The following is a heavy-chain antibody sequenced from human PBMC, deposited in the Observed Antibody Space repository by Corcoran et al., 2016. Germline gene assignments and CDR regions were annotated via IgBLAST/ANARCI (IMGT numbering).Heavy chain of an antibody. Sequence: EVQLVESGGGLVQPGGSLRLSCAASGFTFSSYWMSWVRQAPGKGLEWVANIKQDGSEKYYVDSVKGRFTISRDNAKNALYLQMNSLRAEDTAVYYCAREGGNWYFDLWGRGTLVTVSS. J-gene: IGHJ2*01. D-gene: IGHD3-16*01. V-gene: IGHV3-7*01. CDR3: AREGGNWYFDL. CDR2: IKQDGSEK. CDR1: GFTFSSYW.